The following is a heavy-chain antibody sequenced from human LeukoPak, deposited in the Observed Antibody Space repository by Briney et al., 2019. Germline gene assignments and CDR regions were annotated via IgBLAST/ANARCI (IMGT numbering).Heavy chain of an antibody. Sequence: SETLTLTCTVSGYSISSGYYWGWIRQPPGKGLEWIGSIYHSGSTYYNPSLKSRVTISVDTSKNQFSLKLSSVTAADTAVYYCTTIEYSSSIVYWGQGTLVTVSS. V-gene: IGHV4-38-2*02. CDR2: IYHSGST. CDR3: TTIEYSSSIVY. D-gene: IGHD6-6*01. J-gene: IGHJ4*02. CDR1: GYSISSGYY.